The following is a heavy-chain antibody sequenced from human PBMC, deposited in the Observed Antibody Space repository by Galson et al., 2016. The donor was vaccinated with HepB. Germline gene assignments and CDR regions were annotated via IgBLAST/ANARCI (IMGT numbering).Heavy chain of an antibody. J-gene: IGHJ4*02. CDR1: EFTFSTYG. Sequence: SLRLSCAASEFTFSTYGLHWVRQAPGKGLEWVALIWHDGSNKYYADSVKGRFTISRDNPKNTLYLQMNSLKVEDTAVYYCAREMHVAEAAAFGYWGQGTLVTVSS. V-gene: IGHV3-33*01. CDR3: AREMHVAEAAAFGY. D-gene: IGHD6-13*01. CDR2: IWHDGSNK.